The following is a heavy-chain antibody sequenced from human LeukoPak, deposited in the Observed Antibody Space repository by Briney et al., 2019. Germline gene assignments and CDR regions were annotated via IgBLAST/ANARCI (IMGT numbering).Heavy chain of an antibody. V-gene: IGHV3-53*01. CDR1: GFTVITND. Sequence: TGGSLRLSCAASGFTVITNDMTWVRQAPGKGLEWVSVLYSDGNTKYADSVQGRFTISRDNSKNTLYLEMNSLSPDDTAVYYCARALCVGGINCGPDYWGQGTLVTVSS. CDR2: LYSDGNT. D-gene: IGHD2-15*01. CDR3: ARALCVGGINCGPDY. J-gene: IGHJ4*02.